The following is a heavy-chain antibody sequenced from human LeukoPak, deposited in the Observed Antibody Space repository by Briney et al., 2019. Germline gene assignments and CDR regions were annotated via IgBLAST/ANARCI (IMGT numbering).Heavy chain of an antibody. CDR1: GFTFSSYA. D-gene: IGHD5-12*01. V-gene: IGHV3-23*01. Sequence: GGSLRLSSAPSGFTFSSYAMSWVRQAPGKGLEWVSAISGSGGSTYYADSVKGRFTISRDNTKNTLYLQMNSLRAEDTAVHYCAKEWAYSGYEYYFDYWGQGTLVTVSS. CDR3: AKEWAYSGYEYYFDY. CDR2: ISGSGGST. J-gene: IGHJ4*02.